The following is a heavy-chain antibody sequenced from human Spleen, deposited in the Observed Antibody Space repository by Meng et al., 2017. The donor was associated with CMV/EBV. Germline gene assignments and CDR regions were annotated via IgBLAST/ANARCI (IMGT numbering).Heavy chain of an antibody. CDR3: ATGAVDYYDSSGFYFDY. J-gene: IGHJ4*02. V-gene: IGHV3-9*01. CDR2: ISWNSGSI. D-gene: IGHD3-22*01. CDR1: GFTFDDYA. Sequence: SLKISCAASGFTFDDYAMHWVRQAPGKGLEWVSGISWNSGSIGYADSVKGRFTISRDNAKNSLYLQMNSLRAEDTAVYYCATGAVDYYDSSGFYFDYWGQGTLVTVS.